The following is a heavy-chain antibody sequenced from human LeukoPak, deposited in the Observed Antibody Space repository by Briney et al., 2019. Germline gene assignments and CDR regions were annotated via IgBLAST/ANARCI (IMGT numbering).Heavy chain of an antibody. J-gene: IGHJ5*02. CDR1: GFTFDDYG. CDR2: ISGSGGGT. Sequence: PGGSLRLSCAASGFTFDDYGMSWVRQAPGKGLEWVSAISGSGGGTYYADSVKGRLTISRDNSKNTLYLQMSSLRAEDTAVYYCAKAFSAYENWPPNWFDPWGQGTLVTVSS. D-gene: IGHD5-12*01. V-gene: IGHV3-23*01. CDR3: AKAFSAYENWPPNWFDP.